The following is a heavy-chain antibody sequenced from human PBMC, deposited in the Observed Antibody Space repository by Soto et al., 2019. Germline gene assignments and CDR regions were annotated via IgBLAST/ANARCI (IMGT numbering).Heavy chain of an antibody. CDR2: ISYDGSNK. V-gene: IGHV3-30-3*01. CDR3: ARDRIAVAGLILY. CDR1: GFTFSSYA. D-gene: IGHD6-19*01. Sequence: QVQLVESGGGVVQPGRSLRLSCAASGFTFSSYAMHWVRQAPGKGLEWVAVISYDGSNKYYADSVKGRFTISRDNSKNTLYLQMNSLRAEDPAVYYCARDRIAVAGLILYWGQGTLVTVSS. J-gene: IGHJ4*02.